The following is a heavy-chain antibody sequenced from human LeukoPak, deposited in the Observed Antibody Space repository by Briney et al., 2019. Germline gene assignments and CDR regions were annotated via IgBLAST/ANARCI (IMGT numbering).Heavy chain of an antibody. CDR2: INHSGST. CDR1: GGSFIGYY. V-gene: IGHV4-34*01. CDR3: ARGTTGTTYGMDV. J-gene: IGHJ6*02. Sequence: SETLSLTCAVYGGSFIGYYWSWIRQPPGKGLEWIWEINHSGSTNYNPSLKSRVTISVDTSKNQFSLKLSSVTAPDTAVYYCARGTTGTTYGMDVWGQGTTGTVSS. D-gene: IGHD1-7*01.